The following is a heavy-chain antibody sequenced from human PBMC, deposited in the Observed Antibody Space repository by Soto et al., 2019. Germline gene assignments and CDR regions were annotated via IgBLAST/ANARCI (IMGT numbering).Heavy chain of an antibody. CDR2: ITSSSAYT. CDR1: GFTFSDHY. D-gene: IGHD3-9*01. CDR3: ETSRYFDWLDL. J-gene: IGHJ4*02. V-gene: IGHV3-11*06. Sequence: KPGGSLRLSCAASGFTFSDHYMSWIRQAPGKGLEWVSHITSSSAYTNYADSVKGRFTISRDIAKNSLYLQMNSLRAEDTAVYYCETSRYFDWLDLWGQGTLVTVYS.